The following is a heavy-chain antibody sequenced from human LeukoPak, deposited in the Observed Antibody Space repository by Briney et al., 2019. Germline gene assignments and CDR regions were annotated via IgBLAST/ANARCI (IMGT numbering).Heavy chain of an antibody. J-gene: IGHJ4*02. D-gene: IGHD2-15*01. CDR3: ARPYCSGGSCYSGHFDY. CDR2: ILYDGSNK. CDR1: GFTFSSYD. V-gene: IGHV3-30*02. Sequence: PGGSLRLSCAASGFTFSSYDIHWVRQAPGKGLEWVAFILYDGSNKFYADSVKGRFTISKDNSKNTLYLQMNSLRAEDTAVYYCARPYCSGGSCYSGHFDYWGQGTLVTVSS.